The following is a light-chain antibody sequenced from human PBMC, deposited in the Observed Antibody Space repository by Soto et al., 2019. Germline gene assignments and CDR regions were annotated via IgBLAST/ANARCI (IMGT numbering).Light chain of an antibody. Sequence: IVMTQSPESLAVSLGERATINCKSSQTLLYFANNLNYLAWYQQKPGQPPRLLIYWASTRESGVPDRFSGSGSGTDFTLTISSLQAEDVAVYYCQQYINDLPAFGQGTKVEIK. CDR2: WAS. CDR3: QQYINDLPA. J-gene: IGKJ1*01. CDR1: QTLLYFANNLNY. V-gene: IGKV4-1*01.